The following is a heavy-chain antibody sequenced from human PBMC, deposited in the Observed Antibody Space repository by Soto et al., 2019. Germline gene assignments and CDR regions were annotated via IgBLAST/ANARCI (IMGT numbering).Heavy chain of an antibody. CDR3: ARVSGSYYYGMDV. D-gene: IGHD1-26*01. V-gene: IGHV4-4*02. J-gene: IGHJ6*02. CDR2: IYHSGST. CDR1: GGSISSSNW. Sequence: QVQLQESGPGLVKPSGTLSLTCAVSGGSISSSNWWSWVRQPPGKGLEWIGEIYHSGSTNYNPSPKSRVTISVDKSKNRFSRKLRSVPAADTAVYYCARVSGSYYYGMDVWGQGTTVTVSS.